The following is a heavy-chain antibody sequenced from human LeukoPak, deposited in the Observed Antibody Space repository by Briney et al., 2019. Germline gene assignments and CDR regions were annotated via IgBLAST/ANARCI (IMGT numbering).Heavy chain of an antibody. V-gene: IGHV1-2*02. CDR3: ARDGDHYYFYYYMDV. D-gene: IGHD7-27*01. CDR2: INPNSGGT. CDR1: GYTFTDSY. J-gene: IGHJ6*03. Sequence: GASVKVSCKASGYTFTDSYIQWVRQAPGQGLEWMGWINPNSGGTYYAQKFQGRVTMTRDTSISTAYMELRSLTSDDTAVYYCARDGDHYYFYYYMDVWGKGTTVTISS.